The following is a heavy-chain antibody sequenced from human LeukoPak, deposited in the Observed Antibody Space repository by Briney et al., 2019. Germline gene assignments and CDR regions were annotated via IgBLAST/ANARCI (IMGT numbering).Heavy chain of an antibody. CDR1: GGSISSYY. CDR2: IYTSGST. CDR3: AREDYRNYKYGMDV. V-gene: IGHV4-4*07. D-gene: IGHD3-16*02. J-gene: IGHJ6*02. Sequence: SETLSLTCTVSGGSISSYYWSWIRQPAGKGLEWIGRIYTSGSTSYNPSLKSRVTMSVDTSKNQFSLKLSSVTAADTAVYYCAREDYRNYKYGMDVWGQGTTVTVSS.